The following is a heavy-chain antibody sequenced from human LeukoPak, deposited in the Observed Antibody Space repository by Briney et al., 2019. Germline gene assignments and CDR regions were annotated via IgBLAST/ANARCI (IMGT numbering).Heavy chain of an antibody. CDR3: ARASGSYLGANAFDI. J-gene: IGHJ3*02. V-gene: IGHV4-61*01. CDR1: GGSVSSGSYY. CDR2: IYYSGST. D-gene: IGHD1-26*01. Sequence: PSETLSLTCTVSGGSVSSGSYYWSWIRQPPGTGLEWIGYIYYSGSTNYNPSLKSRVTISVDTSKNQFSLKLSSVTAADTAVYYCARASGSYLGANAFDIWGQGTMVTVSS.